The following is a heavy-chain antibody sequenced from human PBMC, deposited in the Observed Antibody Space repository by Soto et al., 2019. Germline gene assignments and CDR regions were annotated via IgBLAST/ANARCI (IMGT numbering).Heavy chain of an antibody. CDR3: ARRSTTKRDYYYGMDV. V-gene: IGHV5-51*01. D-gene: IGHD2-2*01. Sequence: GESLKISCKGSGYSFTSYWIGWVRQMPGKGLEWMGIIYPGDSDTRYSPSFQGQVTISADKSISTAYLQWSSLKASDTAMYYCARRSTTKRDYYYGMDVWGQGTTVTVSS. J-gene: IGHJ6*02. CDR1: GYSFTSYW. CDR2: IYPGDSDT.